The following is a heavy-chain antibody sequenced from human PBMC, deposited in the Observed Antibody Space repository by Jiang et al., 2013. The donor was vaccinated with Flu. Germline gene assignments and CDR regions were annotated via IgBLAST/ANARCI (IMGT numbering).Heavy chain of an antibody. Sequence: VQLVESGGGLVQPGGSLRLSCAASGFTFSSYAMSWVRQAPGKGLEWVSAISGSGGSTYYADSVKGRFTVSRDYSKNTLYLQMNSLRGDDTAVYYCAKLTSSGYYYGRLDYWGQGTLVTVSS. J-gene: IGHJ4*02. CDR3: AKLTSSGYYYGRLDY. D-gene: IGHD3-22*01. CDR1: GFTFSSYA. CDR2: ISGSGGST. V-gene: IGHV3-23*04.